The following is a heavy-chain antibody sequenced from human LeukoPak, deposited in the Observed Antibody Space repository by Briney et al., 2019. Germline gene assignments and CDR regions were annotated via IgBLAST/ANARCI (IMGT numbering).Heavy chain of an antibody. CDR3: ARDRSDENYMDV. J-gene: IGHJ6*03. CDR1: GFTFSSYS. CDR2: ISSSSSYI. V-gene: IGHV3-21*01. Sequence: GGSLRLSCAASGFTFSSYSMNWVRQAPGKGLEWVSSISSSSSYIYYADSVKGRFTISRDNAKNSLYLQMNSLRAEDTAVYYCARDRSDENYMDVWGKGTTVTVSS.